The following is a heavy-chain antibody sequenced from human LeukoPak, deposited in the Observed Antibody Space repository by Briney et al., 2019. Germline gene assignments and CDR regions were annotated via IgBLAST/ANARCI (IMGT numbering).Heavy chain of an antibody. V-gene: IGHV4-59*01. CDR1: GGSISTYY. Sequence: SETLSLTCTVSGGSISTYYWNWIRQPPGKGLEWIGYIYYSGSTNYNPSLKSRVTISVDTSKNQFSLKLSSVTAADTAVYYCARVYSGYDRIDYWGQGTLVTVSS. D-gene: IGHD5-12*01. CDR3: ARVYSGYDRIDY. J-gene: IGHJ4*02. CDR2: IYYSGST.